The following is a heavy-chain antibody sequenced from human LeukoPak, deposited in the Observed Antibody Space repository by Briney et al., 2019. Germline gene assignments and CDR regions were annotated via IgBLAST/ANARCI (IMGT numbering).Heavy chain of an antibody. D-gene: IGHD5-18*01. Sequence: SETLSLTCAVYGGSFSGYHWSWIRQPPGKGLEWIGEINHSGSTNYNPSLKSRVTISVDTSKNQFSLKLSSVTAADTAVYYCARGPTAMAPWGQGTLVTVSS. CDR2: INHSGST. CDR3: ARGPTAMAP. J-gene: IGHJ5*02. V-gene: IGHV4-34*01. CDR1: GGSFSGYH.